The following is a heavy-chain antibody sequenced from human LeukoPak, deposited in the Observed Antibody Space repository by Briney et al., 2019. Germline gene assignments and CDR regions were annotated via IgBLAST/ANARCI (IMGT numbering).Heavy chain of an antibody. CDR2: VSSTGGDK. CDR1: GVTFEDYY. J-gene: IGHJ4*02. V-gene: IGHV3-11*04. Sequence: GGSLRLSCTGSGVTFEDYYLSWIRQAPGKGLEWISYVSSTGGDKFYADPVKGRFTISRDNAKNSLYLQMNSLRAEDTAVYYCAREIAAAGLDYWGQGTLVTVSS. D-gene: IGHD6-13*01. CDR3: AREIAAAGLDY.